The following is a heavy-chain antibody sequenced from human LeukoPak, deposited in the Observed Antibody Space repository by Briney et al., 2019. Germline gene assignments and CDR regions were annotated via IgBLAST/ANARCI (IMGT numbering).Heavy chain of an antibody. Sequence: ASVKVSCKASGYTFTGYYMHWVRQAPGQGLEWMGWINPNSGGTNYAQKFQGRVTMTRDTSISTAYMELSRLRSDDTAVYYCARDASNTYYYDSSGYQDYWGQGTLVTVSS. D-gene: IGHD3-22*01. CDR1: GYTFTGYY. J-gene: IGHJ4*02. V-gene: IGHV1-2*02. CDR2: INPNSGGT. CDR3: ARDASNTYYYDSSGYQDY.